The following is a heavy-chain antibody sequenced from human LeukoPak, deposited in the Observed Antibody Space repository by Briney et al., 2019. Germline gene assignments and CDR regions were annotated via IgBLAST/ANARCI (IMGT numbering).Heavy chain of an antibody. D-gene: IGHD3-22*01. V-gene: IGHV4-59*01. CDR2: VYYTGST. CDR3: ARIGEYYYNSHNYGESFFGPEKNWFDP. CDR1: GGYISSYY. J-gene: IGHJ5*02. Sequence: SETLSLTCTVSGGYISSYYWSWIRQPPGEGLEWIGYVYYTGSTNYNHSLQSRVTISVGTSKNQFSLKLSSVTAADTAVYFCARIGEYYYNSHNYGESFFGPEKNWFDPWGQGTLVTVSS.